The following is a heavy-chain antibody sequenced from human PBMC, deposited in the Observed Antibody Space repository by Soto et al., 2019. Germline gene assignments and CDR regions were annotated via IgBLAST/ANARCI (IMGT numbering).Heavy chain of an antibody. CDR1: GYTFTSYA. CDR3: ARVYGHYYYYGMDV. J-gene: IGHJ6*02. CDR2: INAGNGNT. V-gene: IGHV1-3*01. Sequence: ASVKGSCKASGYTFTSYAMHWVRQAPGQRLEWMGWINAGNGNTKYSQKFQGRVTITRDTSASTAYMELSSLRSEDTAVYYCARVYGHYYYYGMDVWGQGTTVTVSS. D-gene: IGHD2-2*02.